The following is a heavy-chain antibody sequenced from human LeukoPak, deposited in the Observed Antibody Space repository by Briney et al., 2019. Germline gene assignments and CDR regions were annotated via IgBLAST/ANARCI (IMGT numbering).Heavy chain of an antibody. V-gene: IGHV4-61*01. CDR3: ARAESIAARRVWFDP. CDR2: IYYSGST. D-gene: IGHD6-6*01. CDR1: AGSFSSGSYY. J-gene: IGHJ5*02. Sequence: SETLSLTCTVSAGSFSSGSYYWSWIRQPPGKGLEWIGYIYYSGSTNYNPSLKSRVTILVDTAKNQFSLKLSSVTAADTAVYYCARAESIAARRVWFDPWGQGTLVTVSS.